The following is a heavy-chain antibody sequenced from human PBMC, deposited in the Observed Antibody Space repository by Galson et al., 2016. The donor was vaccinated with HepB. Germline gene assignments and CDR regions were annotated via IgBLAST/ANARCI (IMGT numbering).Heavy chain of an antibody. CDR2: IKQDGSEK. J-gene: IGHJ3*02. D-gene: IGHD2-2*01. Sequence: SLRLSCAASGFTFSTYYMTWVRQPPGKGLEWVAGIKQDGSEKYYVDSVKGRFTISRDNAKNSLYVQMDSLRAEDTAVYFCARERFCSSATCYVGDALHIGGQGTMVTVSS. CDR3: ARERFCSSATCYVGDALHI. CDR1: GFTFSTYY. V-gene: IGHV3-7*05.